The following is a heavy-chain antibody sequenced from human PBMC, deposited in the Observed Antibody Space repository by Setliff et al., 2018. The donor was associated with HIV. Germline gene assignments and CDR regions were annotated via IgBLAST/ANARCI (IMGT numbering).Heavy chain of an antibody. CDR1: GGSISSDNYY. V-gene: IGHV4-61*09. CDR3: ARAPPGIQNDAFDI. J-gene: IGHJ3*02. CDR2: ICTNGYT. Sequence: SETLSLTCTVSGGSISSDNYYWTWIRQSAGKGLEWIGHICTNGYTNYNPSLKSRVTISFDTSQNQFSLKLSSVTAADTAVFYCARAPPGIQNDAFDIWGQGAMVTVSS.